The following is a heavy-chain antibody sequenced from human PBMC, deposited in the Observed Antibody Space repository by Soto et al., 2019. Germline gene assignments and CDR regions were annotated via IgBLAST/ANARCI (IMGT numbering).Heavy chain of an antibody. Sequence: QVQLVQSGAEVKKPGASVKVSCKASGYTFTSYGISWVRQAPGQGLEWMGWISAYNGNTNYAQKLQGRVTMTTDTATSTAYMELRSLRSDDTAVYYCARITDDYGDYVDWFDPWGQGTLVTVSS. CDR2: ISAYNGNT. V-gene: IGHV1-18*01. D-gene: IGHD4-17*01. CDR3: ARITDDYGDYVDWFDP. J-gene: IGHJ5*02. CDR1: GYTFTSYG.